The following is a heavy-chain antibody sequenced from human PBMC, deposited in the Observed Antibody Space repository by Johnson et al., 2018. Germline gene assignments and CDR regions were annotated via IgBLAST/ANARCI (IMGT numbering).Heavy chain of an antibody. CDR1: GFTFNTHG. CDR3: AEDLDY. CDR2: VSHDGSNN. V-gene: IGHV3-30*18. J-gene: IGHJ4*02. Sequence: QVQLVQSGGAVVQPGRSLRLSCAASGFTFNTHGMHWLRQAPGRGPEWVAFVSHDGSNNFYTDSVKGRFTISRENSKSTLYLQLNSLRREDTAVYYCAEDLDYLGQGTLVTVSS.